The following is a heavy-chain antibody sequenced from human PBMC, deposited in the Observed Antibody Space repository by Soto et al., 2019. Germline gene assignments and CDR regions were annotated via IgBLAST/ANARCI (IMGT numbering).Heavy chain of an antibody. Sequence: ASVKVSCKASGYTFTSYYMHWVRQAPGQGLEWMGIINPSGGSTSYAQKFQGRVTMTRDTSTSTVYMELSSLRSEDTAVYYCAREDEHSRPDAYNSLDPWGQGTLVTVSS. CDR2: INPSGGST. CDR3: AREDEHSRPDAYNSLDP. D-gene: IGHD1-1*01. CDR1: GYTFTSYY. V-gene: IGHV1-46*01. J-gene: IGHJ5*02.